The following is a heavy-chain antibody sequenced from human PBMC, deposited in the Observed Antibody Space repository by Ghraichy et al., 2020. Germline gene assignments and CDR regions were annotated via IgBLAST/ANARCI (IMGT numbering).Heavy chain of an antibody. J-gene: IGHJ4*02. CDR2: IRDKIDRGTI. Sequence: GGSLRLSCVASGFTFSNALMTWVRQAPGRGLEWVGRIRDKIDRGTIDYAAPVKGRFTISRDDSKNTLFLQMNRQKPEDTAVYYCTADRALYGDFPADDYWGQGTQVTVSS. CDR1: GFTFSNAL. D-gene: IGHD4-17*01. V-gene: IGHV3-15*01. CDR3: TADRALYGDFPADDY.